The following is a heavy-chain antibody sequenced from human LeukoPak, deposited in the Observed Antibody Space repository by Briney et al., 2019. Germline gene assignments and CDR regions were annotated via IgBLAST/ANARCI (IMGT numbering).Heavy chain of an antibody. CDR1: GFTFSSYG. CDR3: AKGGGYEAQYYYYYLDV. V-gene: IGHV3-30*18. J-gene: IGHJ6*03. D-gene: IGHD5-12*01. Sequence: GGSLRLSCAASGFTFSSYGIHWVRQAPGKGLEWVTVISYDGNNKSYADSVKGRFTISRDNSKNTLYLQMKSLRAEDAAVYYCAKGGGYEAQYYYYYLDVWGKGTTVTISS. CDR2: ISYDGNNK.